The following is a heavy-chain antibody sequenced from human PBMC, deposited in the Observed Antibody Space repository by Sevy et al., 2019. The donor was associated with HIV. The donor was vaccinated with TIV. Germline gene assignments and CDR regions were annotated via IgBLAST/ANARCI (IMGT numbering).Heavy chain of an antibody. V-gene: IGHV3-49*03. D-gene: IGHD3-9*01. CDR2: IRSKAYGGTT. J-gene: IGHJ4*02. CDR3: TVSGEILTGYYVDY. Sequence: GGSLRLSCTASGFTFGDYAMSWFRQAPGKGLEWVGFIRSKAYGGTTEYAASVKGRFTISRDDSKSIAYLQMNSLKTEDTALYYCTVSGEILTGYYVDYWGQGTLVTVSS. CDR1: GFTFGDYA.